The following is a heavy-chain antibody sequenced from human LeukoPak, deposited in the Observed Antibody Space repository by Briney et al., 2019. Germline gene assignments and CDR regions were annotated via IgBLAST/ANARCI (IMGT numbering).Heavy chain of an antibody. D-gene: IGHD4-17*01. Sequence: GGSLRLSCAGTGFTFSSYWMHWVRQAPGEGLVWVSRINTDGSTIDYADSVKGRFTISRDNAKNTLYLQMNSLRAEDTAVYYCAKDPIPTTVTYYFDYWGQGTLVTVSS. CDR2: INTDGSTI. CDR3: AKDPIPTTVTYYFDY. CDR1: GFTFSSYW. J-gene: IGHJ4*02. V-gene: IGHV3-74*01.